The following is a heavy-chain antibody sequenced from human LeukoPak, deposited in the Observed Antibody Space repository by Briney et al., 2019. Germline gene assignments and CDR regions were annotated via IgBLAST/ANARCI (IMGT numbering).Heavy chain of an antibody. J-gene: IGHJ4*02. Sequence: SETLSLTCTVSGGSISSSSYYWGWIRQPPGKGLEWIGSIYYSGSTYYNPSLKSRVTISVDRSKNQFSLKLSSVTAADTAVYYCARVFVYGDYVGYFDYWGQGTLVTVSS. CDR1: GGSISSSSYY. D-gene: IGHD4-17*01. CDR3: ARVFVYGDYVGYFDY. CDR2: IYYSGST. V-gene: IGHV4-39*07.